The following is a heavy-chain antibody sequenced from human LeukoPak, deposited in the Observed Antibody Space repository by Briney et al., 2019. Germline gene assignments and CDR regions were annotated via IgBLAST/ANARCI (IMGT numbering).Heavy chain of an antibody. V-gene: IGHV3-74*01. Sequence: GGSLRLSCAASGFTFSSYWMHWVRQAPGKGLVWVSRINTAGSNTAYADSVKGRFTISRDNARNTLHLQMNSLRAEDTAVYYCAALPFCGGDCYPYYFDYWGQGTLVTVSS. CDR3: AALPFCGGDCYPYYFDY. D-gene: IGHD2-21*01. CDR2: INTAGSNT. CDR1: GFTFSSYW. J-gene: IGHJ4*02.